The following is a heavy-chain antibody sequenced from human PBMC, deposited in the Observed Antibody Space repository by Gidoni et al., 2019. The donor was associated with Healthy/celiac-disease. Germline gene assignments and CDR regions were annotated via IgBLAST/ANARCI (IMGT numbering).Heavy chain of an antibody. CDR1: GFTFSSYS. V-gene: IGHV3-21*01. J-gene: IGHJ4*02. Sequence: EVQLVESGGGLVKPGGSLRLSCAASGFTFSSYSMNWVRQAPGTGREWVSSISSSSSYIYDADSVKGRFTISRDNAKNSLYLQMNSLRAEDTAVYYCAREGKTIYYFDYWGQGTLVTVSS. CDR2: ISSSSSYI. CDR3: AREGKTIYYFDY. D-gene: IGHD2-21*01.